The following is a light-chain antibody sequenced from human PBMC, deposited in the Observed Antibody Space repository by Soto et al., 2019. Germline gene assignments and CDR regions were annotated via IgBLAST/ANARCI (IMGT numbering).Light chain of an antibody. CDR1: SSDVGGYNY. J-gene: IGLJ1*01. V-gene: IGLV2-14*01. CDR3: SSYTSSSTPLYV. Sequence: QPASVSGSPGQSITISCTGTSSDVGGYNYVSWYQQHPGKAPKLRIYEVSNRPSGVSNRFSGSKSGNTASLTISGLQAEDEADYYCSSYTSSSTPLYVFGTGTKLTVL. CDR2: EVS.